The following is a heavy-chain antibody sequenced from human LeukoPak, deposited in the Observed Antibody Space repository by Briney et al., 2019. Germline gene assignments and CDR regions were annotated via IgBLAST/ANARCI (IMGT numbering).Heavy chain of an antibody. D-gene: IGHD3-10*01. V-gene: IGHV3-73*01. Sequence: GGSLKLSCAASGFTFSGSAMHWVRQASGKGLEWVGRIRSKANSYATAYAASVKGRFTISRDDSKNTAYLQMNSLKTEDTAVYYCTRIQTQTHYYGSGSGSMDVWGQGTTVTVSS. CDR1: GFTFSGSA. CDR3: TRIQTQTHYYGSGSGSMDV. CDR2: IRSKANSYAT. J-gene: IGHJ6*02.